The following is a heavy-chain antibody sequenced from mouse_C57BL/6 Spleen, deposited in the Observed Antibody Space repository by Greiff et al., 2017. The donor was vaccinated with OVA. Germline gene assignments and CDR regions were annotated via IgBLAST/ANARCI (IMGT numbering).Heavy chain of an antibody. CDR2: IDPNSGGT. J-gene: IGHJ4*01. V-gene: IGHV1-72*01. D-gene: IGHD1-1*01. CDR3: ARLITTVVATDYAMDY. CDR1: GYTFTSYW. Sequence: VQLQQPGAELVKPGASVKLSCKASGYTFTSYWMHWVKQRPGRGLEWIGRIDPNSGGTKYNEKFKSKATLTVDKPSSTAYMQLSSLTSEDSAVYYCARLITTVVATDYAMDYWGQGTSVTVSS.